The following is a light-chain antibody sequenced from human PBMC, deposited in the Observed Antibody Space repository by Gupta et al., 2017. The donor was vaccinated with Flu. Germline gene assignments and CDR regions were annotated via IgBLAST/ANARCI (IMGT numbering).Light chain of an antibody. CDR2: YKSDSDK. CDR3: MIWHSSAWV. J-gene: IGLJ3*02. V-gene: IGLV5-45*02. Sequence: QAVLTQPSSLSASPGASASLTCTLRSGINVDTYRIYWYQQKPGSPPQYLLRYKSDSDKQQGSGVPSRFAGSKDASANAGILLISGIQAEDEDDYYCMIWHSSAWVFGGGTRVTVL. CDR1: SGINVDTYR.